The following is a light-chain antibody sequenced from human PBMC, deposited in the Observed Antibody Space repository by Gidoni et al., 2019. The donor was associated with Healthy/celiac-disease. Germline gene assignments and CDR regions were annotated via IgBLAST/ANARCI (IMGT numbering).Light chain of an antibody. CDR3: QQSYSTPCS. Sequence: DIQMTQSPSSLSASVGDRVTSTCRACQSISSYLNWYQQKPGKAPKLLIYAASSLQSGVPSRFSGSGSGTDFTLTISSLQPEDFATYYCQQSYSTPCSFGQGTKLEIK. J-gene: IGKJ2*04. CDR2: AAS. CDR1: QSISSY. V-gene: IGKV1-39*01.